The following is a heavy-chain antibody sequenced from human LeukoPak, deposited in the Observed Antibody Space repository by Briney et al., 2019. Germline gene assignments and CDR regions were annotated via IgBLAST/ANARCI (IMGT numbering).Heavy chain of an antibody. J-gene: IGHJ3*02. Sequence: PGGSLRLSCAASGLTFSNYGMHWVRQAPGKGLEWVTFIQYDGSDKKYVHSVKGRFTISRDNSKNTVYLQMNSLSAEDTAVYYCAKESGDHFEAFDIWGQGTMVTVSS. V-gene: IGHV3-30*02. CDR2: IQYDGSDK. D-gene: IGHD1-26*01. CDR1: GLTFSNYG. CDR3: AKESGDHFEAFDI.